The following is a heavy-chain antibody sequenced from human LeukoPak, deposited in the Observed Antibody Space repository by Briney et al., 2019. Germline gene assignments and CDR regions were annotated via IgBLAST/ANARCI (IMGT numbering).Heavy chain of an antibody. Sequence: GGSLRLSCAASGFTFSGSAMHWVRQASGKGLEWIGRIRNKGHSYATAYAASVKGRFTISRDDSKNTAYLQMNSLKTDDTAVYYCARGGFSMDTGYYYGMDVWGQGTTVTVPS. CDR1: GFTFSGSA. V-gene: IGHV3-73*01. J-gene: IGHJ6*02. CDR2: IRNKGHSYAT. CDR3: ARGGFSMDTGYYYGMDV. D-gene: IGHD5-18*01.